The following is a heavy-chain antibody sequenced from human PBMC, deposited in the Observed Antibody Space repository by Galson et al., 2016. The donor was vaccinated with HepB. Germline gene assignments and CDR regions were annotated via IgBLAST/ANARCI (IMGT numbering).Heavy chain of an antibody. Sequence: TLSLTCSVSGGSISRSDHYCSWLRHSAAKGLEWIGRISSRGGTNYNPSLKSRVSISAATSTNQFSLKLMTVTAADTADYYCARGGLSRYGMDVWGKGTPVTVSS. V-gene: IGHV4-61*02. J-gene: IGHJ6*04. D-gene: IGHD1-26*01. CDR1: GGSISRSDHY. CDR2: ISSRGGT. CDR3: ARGGLSRYGMDV.